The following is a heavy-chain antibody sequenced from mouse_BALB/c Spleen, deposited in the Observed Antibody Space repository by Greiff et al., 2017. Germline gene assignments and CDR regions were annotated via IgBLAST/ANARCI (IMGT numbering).Heavy chain of an antibody. Sequence: EVHLVESGGGLVKPGGSLKLSCAASGFTFSDYYMYWVRQTPEKRLEWVATISDGGSYTYYPDSVKGRFTISRDNAKNNLYLQMSSLKSEDTAMYYCASSSGSVYFDYWGQGTTLTVSS. CDR3: ASSSGSVYFDY. J-gene: IGHJ2*01. D-gene: IGHD3-1*01. CDR2: ISDGGSYT. CDR1: GFTFSDYY. V-gene: IGHV5-4*02.